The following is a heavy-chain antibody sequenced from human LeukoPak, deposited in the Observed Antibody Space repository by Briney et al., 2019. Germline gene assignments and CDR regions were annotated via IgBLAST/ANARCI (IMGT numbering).Heavy chain of an antibody. V-gene: IGHV4-31*03. CDR1: GVSISSGGYY. D-gene: IGHD4-17*01. CDR2: VYYSGST. CDR3: ARGLYGDPYYIDY. Sequence: PSETLSLTCTVSGVSISSGGYYWSWIRQHPGKGLVWFGYVYYSGSTYYNPSLKSRVTISVDTSKNQFSLNLSSVTPADTAVYYCARGLYGDPYYIDYWGQGTLVTVSS. J-gene: IGHJ4*02.